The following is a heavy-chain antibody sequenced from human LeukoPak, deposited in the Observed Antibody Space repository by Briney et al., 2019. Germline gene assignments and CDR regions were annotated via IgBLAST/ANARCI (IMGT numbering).Heavy chain of an antibody. J-gene: IGHJ4*02. CDR1: GFTFSSYS. D-gene: IGHD4-17*01. CDR2: ISSSSSYI. CDR3: AGGTTTVTTLDY. V-gene: IGHV3-21*01. Sequence: GGSLRLSCAACGFTFSSYSMNWVRQAPGKGLEWVSSISSSSSYIYYADSVKGRFTISRDNAKNSLYLQMNSLRAEDTAVYYCAGGTTTVTTLDYSGQGTLVTVSS.